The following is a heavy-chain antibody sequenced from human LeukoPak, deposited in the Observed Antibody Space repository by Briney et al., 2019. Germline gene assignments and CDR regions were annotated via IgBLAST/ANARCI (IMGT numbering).Heavy chain of an antibody. CDR2: ISYDGSNK. CDR3: AKPYYYGSGGYYFFDS. Sequence: PGGSLRLSCAASGFTFSSYSMNWVRQAPGKGLQWVAFISYDGSNKEFADSVKGRFTISRDNSKNTLYLQMNSLRVEDTAVFYCAKPYYYGSGGYYFFDSWGQGTLVTVSS. CDR1: GFTFSSYS. D-gene: IGHD3-22*01. J-gene: IGHJ4*02. V-gene: IGHV3-30*18.